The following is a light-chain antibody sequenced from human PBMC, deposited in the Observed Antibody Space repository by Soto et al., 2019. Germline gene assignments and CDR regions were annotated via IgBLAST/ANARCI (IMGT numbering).Light chain of an antibody. CDR3: AAWDDSLNDVL. J-gene: IGLJ2*01. CDR2: SHN. V-gene: IGLV1-44*01. Sequence: QSVLTQPPSASGTPGQRVTISCSGGSSNIGSRPVSWYQQVPGTAPKLLIYSHNQRPSGVPDRFSASKSGTSASVAISGLQSEDEADYYCAAWDDSLNDVLFGGGTKLTVL. CDR1: SSNIGSRP.